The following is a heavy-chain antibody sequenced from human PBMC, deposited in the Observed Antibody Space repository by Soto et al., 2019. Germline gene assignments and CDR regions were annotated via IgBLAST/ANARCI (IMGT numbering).Heavy chain of an antibody. J-gene: IGHJ6*02. D-gene: IGHD4-17*01. V-gene: IGHV1-69*02. Sequence: QVQLVQSGAEVKKPGSSVKVSCKASGGTFSSYTISWVRQAPGQGLEWMGRIIPILGIANYAQKFQGRVTITADKSTSTAYMELSSLRSEDTAVYYCARGPSGTVKYYYYYGMDVWGQGTTVTVSS. CDR2: IIPILGIA. CDR1: GGTFSSYT. CDR3: ARGPSGTVKYYYYYGMDV.